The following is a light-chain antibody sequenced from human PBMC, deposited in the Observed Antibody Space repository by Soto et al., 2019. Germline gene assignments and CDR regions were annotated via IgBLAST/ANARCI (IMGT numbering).Light chain of an antibody. CDR3: QQYNNWPRT. CDR1: QNLGTLY. V-gene: IGKV3-15*01. J-gene: IGKJ1*01. CDR2: GAT. Sequence: EIGLTQSPGTLSLSPGERGTLSCRASQNLGTLYLAWFQQKSGQAPRLLIHGATTRATGIPARFSGSGSGTEFTLTISSLQSEDFAVYYCQQYNNWPRTFGQGTKV.